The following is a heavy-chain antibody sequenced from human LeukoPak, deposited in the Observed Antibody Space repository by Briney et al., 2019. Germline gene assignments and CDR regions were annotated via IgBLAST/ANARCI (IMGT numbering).Heavy chain of an antibody. CDR2: IKQDRREK. CDR3: ARVRGRSRLYNKNNFDN. D-gene: IGHD1-14*01. J-gene: IGHJ4*02. CDR1: GFTFSSYW. V-gene: IGHV3-7*01. Sequence: GGSLRLSCAASGFTFSSYWMSWVRQAPGKGLEWVSYIKQDRREKYYVDSVKGRFTISRDNAKNSQYLQMNSLRAEDTAVYYCARVRGRSRLYNKNNFDNWGQGTLVTVSS.